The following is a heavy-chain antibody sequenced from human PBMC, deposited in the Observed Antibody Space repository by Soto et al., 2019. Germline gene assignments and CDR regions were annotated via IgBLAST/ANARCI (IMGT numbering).Heavy chain of an antibody. V-gene: IGHV4-59*01. CDR2: IDYYGST. Sequence: QVQLQESGPGLVKPSETLSLTCTVSGGSISGYYWSWIRQPPGKRLEWIGYIDYYGSTNYNPSLKSRVTISVDTSKKQFSLILGSVSAADTAIYYCARYLVGPSGFDIWGEGTMVTVSS. CDR1: GGSISGYY. CDR3: ARYLVGPSGFDI. J-gene: IGHJ3*02. D-gene: IGHD1-26*01.